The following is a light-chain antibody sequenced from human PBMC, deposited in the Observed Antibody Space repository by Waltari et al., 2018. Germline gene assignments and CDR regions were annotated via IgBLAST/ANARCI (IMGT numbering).Light chain of an antibody. J-gene: IGKJ4*01. CDR1: QGVSKF. CDR3: QQRAKWPLT. V-gene: IGKV3-11*01. CDR2: DAS. Sequence: EIVLTQSPVSLSLSPGETATLSCRASQGVSKFLAWYQHRPGQAPRLLVYDASNTATGIPARFSGSGSGTGFTLTISSLEPEDFAVYYCQQRAKWPLTFGGGTRVEI.